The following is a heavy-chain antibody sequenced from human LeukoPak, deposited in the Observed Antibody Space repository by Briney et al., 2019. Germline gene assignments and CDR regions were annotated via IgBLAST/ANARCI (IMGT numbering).Heavy chain of an antibody. V-gene: IGHV1-46*01. CDR1: GYTFTTYY. D-gene: IGHD3-3*01. CDR2: INPVGGST. Sequence: ASVKVSCKASGYTFTTYYIHWVRQAPGQGLEWMGIINPVGGSTTYAHRFQGRLTMTRDTSTSTVYMELSSLRSEDTAVYYCARVNDFWSGYFDSWGQGTLVTVS. CDR3: ARVNDFWSGYFDS. J-gene: IGHJ4*02.